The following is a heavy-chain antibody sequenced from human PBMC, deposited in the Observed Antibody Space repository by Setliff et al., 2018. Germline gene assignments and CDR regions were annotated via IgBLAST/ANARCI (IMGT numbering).Heavy chain of an antibody. Sequence: SETLSLTCTVSNGSVSTTSHYWGWVRQPPGKGLEWIGSVYYSGYTYYSPSLESRVAISVDTSKNQFSLKVNSVTAADTAVYYCARVDFTMLQGVLCHWGQSTLVTVSS. J-gene: IGHJ1*01. D-gene: IGHD3-10*01. CDR1: NGSVSTTSHY. CDR2: VYYSGYT. V-gene: IGHV4-39*07. CDR3: ARVDFTMLQGVLCH.